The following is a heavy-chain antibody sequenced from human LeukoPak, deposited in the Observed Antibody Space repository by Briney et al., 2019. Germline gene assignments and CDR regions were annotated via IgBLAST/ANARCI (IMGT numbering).Heavy chain of an antibody. V-gene: IGHV3-23*01. CDR3: AKRRYCTSTSCHDFDY. CDR1: EFTFRSYA. CDR2: ISADGDST. J-gene: IGHJ4*02. D-gene: IGHD2-2*01. Sequence: GGSLRLSCAASEFTFRSYAMNWVRQAPGKGLEWVSAISADGDSTYYADSVKGRFTISRDNSKNTLYLQMNSLRPGDTAVYYCAKRRYCTSTSCHDFDYWGQGTLVTVSS.